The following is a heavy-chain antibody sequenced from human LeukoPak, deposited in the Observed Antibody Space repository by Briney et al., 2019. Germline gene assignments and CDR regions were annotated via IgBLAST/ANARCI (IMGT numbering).Heavy chain of an antibody. CDR1: GDSIFSTTYY. D-gene: IGHD6-25*01. Sequence: SETLSLTCTVSGDSIFSTTYYWGWIRQPPGKGLDWFGSIFHSGSTYYNPSLKSRVTISVDTSKNQLSLRLRSVTAADTAVYYCARLYQGKRPPDYWGQGTLVTVSS. V-gene: IGHV4-39*01. CDR2: IFHSGST. J-gene: IGHJ4*02. CDR3: ARLYQGKRPPDY.